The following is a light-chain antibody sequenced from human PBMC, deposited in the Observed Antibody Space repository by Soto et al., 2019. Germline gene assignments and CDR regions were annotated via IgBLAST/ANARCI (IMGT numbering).Light chain of an antibody. CDR2: GAS. V-gene: IGKV3-20*01. Sequence: EIVLTQSPGTLSLSPGGRATLSCRASQSVDSYYLAWYQQKPGQAPRLLMSGASKRATGVPDRFSGSGSGTGFTLTISRLEPEDFAVYYCQQYSNSPPTFGQGTKLEIK. CDR3: QQYSNSPPT. J-gene: IGKJ2*01. CDR1: QSVDSYY.